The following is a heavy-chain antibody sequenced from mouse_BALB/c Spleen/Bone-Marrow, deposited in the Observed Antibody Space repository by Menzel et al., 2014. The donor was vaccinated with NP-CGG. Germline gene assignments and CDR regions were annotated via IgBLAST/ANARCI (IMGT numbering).Heavy chain of an antibody. CDR1: GYSFTDYT. J-gene: IGHJ1*01. CDR2: INPYNGGT. Sequence: VHVKQSGPELVKPGASMKISCKASGYSFTDYTMNWVKPSHGKNLEWIGLINPYNGGTTYNQKFKGKATLTVDMSSSTAYLELLSLTSEDSAVYYCARSDYGYGYFDVWGAGTTVTVSS. V-gene: IGHV1-18*01. CDR3: ARSDYGYGYFDV. D-gene: IGHD1-1*01.